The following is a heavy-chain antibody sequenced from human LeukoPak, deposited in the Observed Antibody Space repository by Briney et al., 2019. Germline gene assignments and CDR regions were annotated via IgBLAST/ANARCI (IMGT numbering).Heavy chain of an antibody. Sequence: AGGSLRLSCAASGFTFSSYSMNWVRQAPGKGLEWVSSISSSSSYIYYADSVKGRFTISRDNAKNSLYLQMNSLRAEETAVYYCARKRGGHRDYGDYGNWFDRWGQGTLVTVSS. CDR2: ISSSSSYI. V-gene: IGHV3-21*01. CDR1: GFTFSSYS. D-gene: IGHD4-17*01. CDR3: ARKRGGHRDYGDYGNWFDR. J-gene: IGHJ5*02.